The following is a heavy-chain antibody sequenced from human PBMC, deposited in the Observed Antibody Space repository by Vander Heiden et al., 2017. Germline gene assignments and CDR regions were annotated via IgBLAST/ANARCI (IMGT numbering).Heavy chain of an antibody. Sequence: QVQLQESGPGLVKASQTLSLTCTVSGALIENGDYYWSWIRQHPGEGLEWLGNIYYSGSTHYNPSLKSRVTISVDTSKNQFSLSLDSVTAADTAVYYCASEPLCNNGICYRSPADYWGQGTQVTVSS. D-gene: IGHD2-8*01. J-gene: IGHJ4*02. CDR1: GALIENGDYY. CDR2: IYYSGST. CDR3: ASEPLCNNGICYRSPADY. V-gene: IGHV4-31*03.